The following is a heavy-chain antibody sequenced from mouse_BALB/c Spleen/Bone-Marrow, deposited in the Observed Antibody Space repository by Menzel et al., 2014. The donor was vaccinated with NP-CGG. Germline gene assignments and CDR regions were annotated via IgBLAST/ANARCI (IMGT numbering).Heavy chain of an antibody. CDR2: IDPANGNT. CDR1: GFNIKDTY. D-gene: IGHD4-1*01. CDR3: ARWEYYAMDY. V-gene: IGHV14-3*02. J-gene: IGHJ4*01. Sequence: EVKLMESGAELVKPGASVKLSCTASGFNIKDTYMHWVKQRPEQGLEWIGRIDPANGNTKYDPKFQGKATITADTSSNTAYLQLSSLTSEDTAVYYCARWEYYAMDYWGQGTSVTASS.